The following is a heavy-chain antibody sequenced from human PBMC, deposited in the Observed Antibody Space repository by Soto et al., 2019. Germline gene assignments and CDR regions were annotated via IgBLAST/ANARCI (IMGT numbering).Heavy chain of an antibody. CDR2: IYYSGST. CDR3: ATNGIAGAAPG. Sequence: QLQLQESGPGLVKPSETLSLTCTVSGGSISSSSYYWGWIRQPPGKGLEWIGSIYYSGSTYYNPSIKSRVTTSVDTSKNQFSLTLGSVTAADTAVYYCATNGIAGAAPGWGQGTLVTVSS. D-gene: IGHD6-19*01. V-gene: IGHV4-39*01. CDR1: GGSISSSSYY. J-gene: IGHJ4*02.